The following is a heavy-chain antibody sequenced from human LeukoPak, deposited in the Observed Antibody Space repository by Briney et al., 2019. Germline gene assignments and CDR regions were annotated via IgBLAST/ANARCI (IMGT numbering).Heavy chain of an antibody. V-gene: IGHV3-74*01. D-gene: IGHD5-18*01. CDR3: ARHLSGVTGYTYGRGIDY. CDR2: INSDGSST. CDR1: GFTFSDYW. Sequence: SGGSLRLSCAASGFTFSDYWMHWVRQPPGKGLVWVSRINSDGSSTGYADSVKGRFTVSRDNAKNTLYLQMNSLRAEDTAVYYCARHLSGVTGYTYGRGIDYWGQGTLVTVSS. J-gene: IGHJ4*02.